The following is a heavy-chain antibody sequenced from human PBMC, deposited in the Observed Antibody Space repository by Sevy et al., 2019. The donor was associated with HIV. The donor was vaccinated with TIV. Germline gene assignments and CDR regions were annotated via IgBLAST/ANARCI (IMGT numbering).Heavy chain of an antibody. Sequence: SETLSLTCTVSGGSISSYYWSWIRQPAGKGLEWIGRIYTSGSTNYNPSLKSRVTMSVDTSKNQFSLKLSSVTAADTAVYYCAKDRITVIGDAFDIWGQGTMVTVSS. CDR3: AKDRITVIGDAFDI. J-gene: IGHJ3*02. D-gene: IGHD3-10*02. V-gene: IGHV4-4*07. CDR2: IYTSGST. CDR1: GGSISSYY.